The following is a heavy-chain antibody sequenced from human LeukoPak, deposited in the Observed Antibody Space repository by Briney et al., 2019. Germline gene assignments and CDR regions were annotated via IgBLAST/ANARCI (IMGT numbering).Heavy chain of an antibody. J-gene: IGHJ4*02. CDR1: GGSISSYY. V-gene: IGHV4-59*01. D-gene: IGHD4-17*01. CDR3: ARGGVTTDY. Sequence: SETLSLTCTVSGGSISSYYWSWIRQPPGKGLEWIGYIYYSGSTNYNPSLKSRVTISVDTSKNQFSLKLSSVTAADTAVYYCARGGVTTDYWGQGTLVTVSS. CDR2: IYYSGST.